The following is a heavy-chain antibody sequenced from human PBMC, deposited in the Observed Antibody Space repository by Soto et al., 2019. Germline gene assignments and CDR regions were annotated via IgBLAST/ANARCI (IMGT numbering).Heavy chain of an antibody. D-gene: IGHD3-9*01. CDR1: GGSICNFY. J-gene: IGHJ6*03. CDR3: ARTVLGPDLLADSFVDYYYYMDV. CDR2: VYYTGST. Sequence: PSESLSLTCTVSGGSICNFYWSWIRQPPGKGLEWIGYVYYTGSTSYNPSLKRRVTFSADSSRGQFSLRLNSVTAADTAVYYCARTVLGPDLLADSFVDYYYYMDVWGQGTTVTVSS. V-gene: IGHV4-59*08.